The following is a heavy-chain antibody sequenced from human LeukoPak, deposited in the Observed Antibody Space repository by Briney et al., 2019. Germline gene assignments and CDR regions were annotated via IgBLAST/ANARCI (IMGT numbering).Heavy chain of an antibody. Sequence: GGSLRLSCAASGFTFSTFAMIWVRQPPGKGLEWVSSIFPSGGEIHYADSVRGRFTISRDNSKSTLSLQMNSLRAEDTAVYYCARLREWEVQPFYYYYMDVWGKGTTVTISS. J-gene: IGHJ6*03. D-gene: IGHD1-26*01. CDR2: IFPSGGEI. CDR1: GFTFSTFA. V-gene: IGHV3-23*01. CDR3: ARLREWEVQPFYYYYMDV.